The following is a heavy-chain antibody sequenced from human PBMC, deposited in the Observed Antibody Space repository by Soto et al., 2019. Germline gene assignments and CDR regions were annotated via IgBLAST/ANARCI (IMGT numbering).Heavy chain of an antibody. Sequence: ASVKGSCKASGYTFTSYGISRVRQAPGQGLEWMAWINPYNGNTKYAEKFLGRVTVTTDTSTATAYMGVRSLTSDDTAVFYCARVGVGLAAPRVWPYWGQGTPVTVSS. J-gene: IGHJ4*02. CDR3: ARVGVGLAAPRVWPY. V-gene: IGHV1-18*01. CDR1: GYTFTSYG. CDR2: INPYNGNT. D-gene: IGHD6-13*01.